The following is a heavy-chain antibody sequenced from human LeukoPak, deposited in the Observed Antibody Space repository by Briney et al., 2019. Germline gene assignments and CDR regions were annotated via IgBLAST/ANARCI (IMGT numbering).Heavy chain of an antibody. CDR2: INAGNGNT. D-gene: IGHD3-3*01. V-gene: IGHV1-3*01. J-gene: IGHJ4*02. Sequence: ASVKVSCKASGYTLSSYAMHWVRQAPGQRLEWMGWINAGNGNTKYSQKFQGRVTITRDTSASTAYMELSSLRSEDTAVYYCASTKNTLRFLEWYKLDYWGQGTLVTVSS. CDR1: GYTLSSYA. CDR3: ASTKNTLRFLEWYKLDY.